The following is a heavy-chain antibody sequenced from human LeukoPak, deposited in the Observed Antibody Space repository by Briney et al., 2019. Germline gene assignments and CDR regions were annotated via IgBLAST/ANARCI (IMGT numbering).Heavy chain of an antibody. V-gene: IGHV4-4*07. CDR3: ARAPEFSSGWLLDC. Sequence: SETLSLTCTVSGGSISSYYWTWIRQSAGKGLEWIGRIHPSGSTNYNPSLERRFTMSVDTSKNQFSLKVTSVTATDTGVYYCARAPEFSSGWLLDCWGQGSLVTVSS. CDR1: GGSISSYY. CDR2: IHPSGST. D-gene: IGHD6-19*01. J-gene: IGHJ4*02.